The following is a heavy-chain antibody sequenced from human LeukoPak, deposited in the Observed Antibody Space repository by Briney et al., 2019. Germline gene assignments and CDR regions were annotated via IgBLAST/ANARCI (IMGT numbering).Heavy chain of an antibody. CDR2: IYPGDSDT. CDR1: GYSFPNYW. CDR3: ARRPQIIGDYYFDY. V-gene: IGHV5-51*01. D-gene: IGHD4-17*01. Sequence: GESLKISCKGSGYSFPNYWIAWVRQMPGKGLEWMGIIYPGDSDTRYSPSFQGQVTISADKSISTAYLQWSSLKASDTAMYYCARRPQIIGDYYFDYWGQGTLVTVSS. J-gene: IGHJ4*02.